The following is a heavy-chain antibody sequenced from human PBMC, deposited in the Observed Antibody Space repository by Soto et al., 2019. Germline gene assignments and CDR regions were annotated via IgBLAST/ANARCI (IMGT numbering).Heavy chain of an antibody. CDR2: IKQDGSEK. V-gene: IGHV3-7*05. D-gene: IGHD3-10*01. CDR1: GFTFSSYW. J-gene: IGHJ6*02. Sequence: EVQLVESGGGLVQPGGSLRLSCAASGFTFSSYWMSWVRQAPGKGLEWVANIKQDGSEKYYVDSVKGRFTISRDNAKNSLYLQMNSLRAEDTAVYYCARDRYGSGSYSGYYYYYGMDVWGQGTTVTVSS. CDR3: ARDRYGSGSYSGYYYYYGMDV.